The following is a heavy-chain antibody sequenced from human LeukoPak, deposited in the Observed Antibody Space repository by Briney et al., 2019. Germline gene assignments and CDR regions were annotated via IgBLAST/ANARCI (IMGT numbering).Heavy chain of an antibody. D-gene: IGHD3-22*01. J-gene: IGHJ4*02. CDR2: ISGSGGST. Sequence: GGSLRLSCAVSGITLSNYDMGWVRQAPGKGLEWVAGISGSGGSTNYAGSVKGRFTISRDNRKNTLYLQMNSLRVEDTAVYFCAKRGVVIRVILVGFHKEAYYFDSWGQGALVTVSS. CDR1: GITLSNYD. V-gene: IGHV3-23*01. CDR3: AKRGVVIRVILVGFHKEAYYFDS.